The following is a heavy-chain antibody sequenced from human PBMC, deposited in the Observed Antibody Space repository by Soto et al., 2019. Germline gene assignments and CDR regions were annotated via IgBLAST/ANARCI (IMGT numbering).Heavy chain of an antibody. CDR2: INSDGSST. D-gene: IGHD2-8*01. J-gene: IGHJ4*02. V-gene: IGHV3-74*01. CDR1: GFTFSSYW. CDR3: VRDLSHCGEGVCSS. Sequence: GGSLRLSCAASGFTFSSYWMHWVRQAPGKGLVWVSRINSDGSSTSYADSVKGRFTISRDNAKNMLYLQMNSLRAEDTVVYYSVRDLSHCGEGVCSSWGQGTRVTVSS.